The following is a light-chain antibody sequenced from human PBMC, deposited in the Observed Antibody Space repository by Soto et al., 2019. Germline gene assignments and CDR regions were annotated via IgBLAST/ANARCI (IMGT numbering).Light chain of an antibody. V-gene: IGLV1-40*01. J-gene: IGLJ2*01. CDR3: QSYDSSSVV. CDR1: SSNIGAGYD. Sequence: QSVLTQPPSVSGAPGQRVSISCTGSSSNIGAGYDVHWYQQFPGTAPKLLIYGNVNRPSGVPDRFSGSKSGTSASLAITGLQAEDEAEYYCQSYDSSSVVFGGGTKVTVL. CDR2: GNV.